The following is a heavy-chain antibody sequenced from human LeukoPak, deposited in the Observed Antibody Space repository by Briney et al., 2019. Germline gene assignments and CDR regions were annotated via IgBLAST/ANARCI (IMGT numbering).Heavy chain of an antibody. V-gene: IGHV3-30*03. Sequence: GGSLRLSCAASGFTFSIFGIHWVRQAPGKGLEWVAAISPDGNKEYYTESVKGRFTVSRDNSNNMIYLQINSLRGEDSAVYYCATINNVDDFWGQGTLVTVSS. CDR1: GFTFSIFG. J-gene: IGHJ4*02. D-gene: IGHD1/OR15-1a*01. CDR3: ATINNVDDF. CDR2: ISPDGNKE.